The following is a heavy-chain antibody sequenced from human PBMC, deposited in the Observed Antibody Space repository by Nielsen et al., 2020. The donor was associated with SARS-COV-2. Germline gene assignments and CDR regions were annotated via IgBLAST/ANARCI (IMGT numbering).Heavy chain of an antibody. V-gene: IGHV4-34*01. Sequence: SETLSLTCAVYGGSFSGYCWSWIRQPPGKGLEWIGEINHSGSTNYNPSLKSRVTISVDTSKNQFSLKLSSVTAADTAVYYCARGRLGGPANDYWGQGTLVTVSS. D-gene: IGHD1-26*01. J-gene: IGHJ4*02. CDR1: GGSFSGYC. CDR2: INHSGST. CDR3: ARGRLGGPANDY.